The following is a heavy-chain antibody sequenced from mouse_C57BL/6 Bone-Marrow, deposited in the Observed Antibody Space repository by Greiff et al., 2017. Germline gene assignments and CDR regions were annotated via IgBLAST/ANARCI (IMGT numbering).Heavy chain of an antibody. D-gene: IGHD1-1*01. CDR2: INPNYGTT. CDR3: ARDYYGSSFDY. Sequence: VHVKQSGPELVKPGASVKISCKASGYSFTDYNMNWVKQSNGKSLEWIGVINPNYGTTNYNQKFKGKATLTVDTSSSTAYMQLSSPTSEDSAVYYCARDYYGSSFDYWGQGTTLTVSS. J-gene: IGHJ2*01. CDR1: GYSFTDYN. V-gene: IGHV1-39*01.